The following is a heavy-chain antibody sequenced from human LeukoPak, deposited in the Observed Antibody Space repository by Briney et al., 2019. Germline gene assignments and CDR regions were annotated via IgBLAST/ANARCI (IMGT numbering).Heavy chain of an antibody. D-gene: IGHD2-21*01. Sequence: GGSLRLSCEASGFTFSKSWMNWVRQSPGKGLEWVANISSDGNGKRSVDSVKGRFTVSRDNAKASLFLQMNNLRAEDTALYYCAAWYSETTQEHNSWGQGTLVTVSS. V-gene: IGHV3-7*01. CDR3: AAWYSETTQEHNS. CDR1: GFTFSKSW. J-gene: IGHJ4*02. CDR2: ISSDGNGK.